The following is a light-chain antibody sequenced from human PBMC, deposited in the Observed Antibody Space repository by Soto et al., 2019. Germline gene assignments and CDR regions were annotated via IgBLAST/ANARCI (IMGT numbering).Light chain of an antibody. CDR2: ATS. J-gene: IGKJ1*01. CDR1: QSISSW. V-gene: IGKV1-39*01. CDR3: QQSYSTPRT. Sequence: IQMPQYNSTLSASVGDRVTITCRASQSISSWLAWYQQKPGKAPKLLIYATSNLQSGVPFRFSGGGSGTDYTLTIGSLQPEDFATYYCQQSYSTPRTFGQGTKV.